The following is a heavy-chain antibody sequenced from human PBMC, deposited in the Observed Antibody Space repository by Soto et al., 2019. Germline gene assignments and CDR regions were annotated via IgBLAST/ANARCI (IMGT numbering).Heavy chain of an antibody. Sequence: EVQLLESGGGLVQPGGSLRLSCAASGFTFSSYAMNWVRQAPGKGLEWVSGIGTSGSTYYADSVKGRFTISRDNSKNTLNLQRSSLRADDTAVYYCVKTYYGSGSERAHDIWGQGTMVTVSS. D-gene: IGHD3-10*01. CDR3: VKTYYGSGSERAHDI. V-gene: IGHV3-23*01. CDR2: IGTSGST. J-gene: IGHJ3*02. CDR1: GFTFSSYA.